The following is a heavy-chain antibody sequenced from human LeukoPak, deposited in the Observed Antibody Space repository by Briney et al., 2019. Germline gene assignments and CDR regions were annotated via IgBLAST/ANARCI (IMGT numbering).Heavy chain of an antibody. CDR1: GFIFSSYW. CDR2: IKQDGSEK. V-gene: IGHV3-7*01. J-gene: IGHJ4*02. CDR3: ARDTAAGTELDY. D-gene: IGHD6-13*01. Sequence: GGSLRLSCAASGFIFSSYWMSWVRQAPGKGLEWVANIKQDGSEKYYVDSVKGRFTISRDNAKNSLYLQMNSLRAEDTAVYYCARDTAAGTELDYWGQGTLVTVSS.